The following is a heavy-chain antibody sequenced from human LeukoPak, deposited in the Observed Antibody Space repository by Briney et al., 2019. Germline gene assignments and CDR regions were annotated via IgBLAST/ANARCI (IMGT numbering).Heavy chain of an antibody. CDR2: ISAYNGNT. D-gene: IGHD2-15*01. V-gene: IGHV1-18*01. Sequence: ASVNVSCTASGYTFTTYGISWVRQAPGQGLEWMGWISAYNGNTNYAQKLQGRVTMTTDTSTSTAYMGLRSLRSDDTAVYYCARGPIVHYYMDVWGKGTTVTVSS. J-gene: IGHJ6*03. CDR3: ARGPIVHYYMDV. CDR1: GYTFTTYG.